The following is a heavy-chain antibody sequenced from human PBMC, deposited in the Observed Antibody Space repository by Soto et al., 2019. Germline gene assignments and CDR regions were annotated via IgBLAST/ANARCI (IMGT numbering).Heavy chain of an antibody. CDR1: GFTFSSYW. Sequence: EVQLVESGGGLVQPGGSLRLSCAASGFTFSSYWMHWVRQAPGKGLVWVSRISIDGSSTMYADSVKGRFTISRDNAKNTLYLQMNSLRAEDTAVYYCARASQEAAGIVGVYWGQGALVTVSS. V-gene: IGHV3-74*03. J-gene: IGHJ4*02. CDR3: ARASQEAAGIVGVY. D-gene: IGHD6-13*01. CDR2: ISIDGSST.